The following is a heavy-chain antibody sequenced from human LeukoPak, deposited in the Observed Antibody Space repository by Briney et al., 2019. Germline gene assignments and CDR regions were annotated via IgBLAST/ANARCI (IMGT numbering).Heavy chain of an antibody. Sequence: GRSLRLSCAASGFIFSSYSMNWVRQAPGKGLEWVSYISSSSSYIYYADSVKGRFTISRDNAKNSLYLQMNSLRAEDTAVYYCARDWGSEVWGQGTLVTVSS. CDR3: ARDWGSEV. CDR1: GFIFSSYS. CDR2: ISSSSSYI. V-gene: IGHV3-21*06. J-gene: IGHJ4*02. D-gene: IGHD3-16*01.